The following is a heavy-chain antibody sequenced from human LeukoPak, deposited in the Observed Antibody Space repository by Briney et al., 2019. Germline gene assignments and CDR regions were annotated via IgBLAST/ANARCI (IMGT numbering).Heavy chain of an antibody. D-gene: IGHD3-3*01. Sequence: SVKVSCKASGGTFSSYAISWVRQAPGQGLEWMGRIIPIFGTANYAQKFQGRVTITTDESTSTAYMELSSLRSEDTAVYYCARVGDFWSGYYGADWGQGTLVTVSS. V-gene: IGHV1-69*05. CDR2: IIPIFGTA. J-gene: IGHJ4*02. CDR1: GGTFSSYA. CDR3: ARVGDFWSGYYGAD.